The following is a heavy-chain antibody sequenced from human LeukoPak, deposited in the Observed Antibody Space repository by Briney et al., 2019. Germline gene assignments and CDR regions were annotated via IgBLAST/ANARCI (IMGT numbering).Heavy chain of an antibody. D-gene: IGHD6-19*01. V-gene: IGHV4-39*01. J-gene: IGHJ5*02. Sequence: PSETLSLTCTVSGGSISSSSYYWGWIRQPPGKGLEWIGGIYYSGSTYYNPSLKSRVTISVDTSKNQFSLKLSSVTAADTAVYYCASTIIAVAGTRWFDPWGQGTLVTVSS. CDR2: IYYSGST. CDR3: ASTIIAVAGTRWFDP. CDR1: GGSISSSSYY.